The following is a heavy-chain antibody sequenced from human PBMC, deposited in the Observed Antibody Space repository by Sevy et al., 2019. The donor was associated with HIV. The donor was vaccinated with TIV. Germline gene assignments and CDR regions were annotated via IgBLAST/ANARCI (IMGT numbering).Heavy chain of an antibody. CDR1: GGTFSSYA. D-gene: IGHD6-19*01. J-gene: IGHJ5*02. Sequence: ASVKVSCKASGGTFSSYAISWVRQAPGQGLEWMGGIIPIFGTANYAQKFQGRVTITADESTCTAYMELSSLRSEVTAVYYCAREVPSSGWSYNWFDPWGQGTLVTVSS. V-gene: IGHV1-69*13. CDR2: IIPIFGTA. CDR3: AREVPSSGWSYNWFDP.